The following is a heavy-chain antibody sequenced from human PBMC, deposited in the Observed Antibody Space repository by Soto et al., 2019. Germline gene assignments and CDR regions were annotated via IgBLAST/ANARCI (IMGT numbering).Heavy chain of an antibody. Sequence: PGESLKISCKGSGYSFTSYWISWVRQMPGKGLEWMGRIDPSDSYTNYSPSFQGHVTISADKSISTAYLQWSSLKASDTAMYYCARHPSAAYCSGGSCYDHYYYYGMDVWGQGTKVTGSS. V-gene: IGHV5-10-1*01. CDR1: GYSFTSYW. CDR2: IDPSDSYT. J-gene: IGHJ6*02. CDR3: ARHPSAAYCSGGSCYDHYYYYGMDV. D-gene: IGHD2-15*01.